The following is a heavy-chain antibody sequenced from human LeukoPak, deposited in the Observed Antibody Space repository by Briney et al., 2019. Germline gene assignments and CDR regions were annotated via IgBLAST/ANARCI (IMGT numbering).Heavy chain of an antibody. J-gene: IGHJ4*02. D-gene: IGHD3-22*01. Sequence: ASVKVSCKASGGTFSSYAISWVRQAPGQGLEWKGGIIPIFGTANYAQKFQGRVTITADESTSTAYMELSSLRSEDTAVYYCARRQDYYDSSGYDDWGQGTLVTVSS. V-gene: IGHV1-69*13. CDR3: ARRQDYYDSSGYDD. CDR2: IIPIFGTA. CDR1: GGTFSSYA.